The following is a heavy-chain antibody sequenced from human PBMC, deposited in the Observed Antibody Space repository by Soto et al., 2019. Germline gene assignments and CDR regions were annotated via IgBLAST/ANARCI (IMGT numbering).Heavy chain of an antibody. V-gene: IGHV4-61*01. D-gene: IGHD2-15*01. CDR1: GGSVSSGSYY. CDR2: IYYSGST. CDR3: ARGGYGGTSNSFDY. J-gene: IGHJ4*02. Sequence: PSETLSLPCTGSGGSVSSGSYYWSWIRQPPGKGLEWIGYIYYSGSTNYNPSLKSRVTISVDTSKNQFSLRLSSVTAADTAVYYCARGGYGGTSNSFDYWGQGTLVTVSS.